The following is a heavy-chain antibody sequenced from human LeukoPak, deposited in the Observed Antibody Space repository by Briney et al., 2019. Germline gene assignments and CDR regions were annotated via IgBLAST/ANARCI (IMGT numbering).Heavy chain of an antibody. J-gene: IGHJ4*02. CDR1: GGSISSSSYY. Sequence: PSETLSLTCTVSGGSISSSSYYWGWIRQPPGKGLEWIGSIYYSGSTYYNPSLKSRVTISVDTSKNQFSLKLSSVTAADTAVYYCARHKVYYDSSGYYQYYFDYWGQGTLVTVSS. CDR3: ARHKVYYDSSGYYQYYFDY. CDR2: IYYSGST. D-gene: IGHD3-22*01. V-gene: IGHV4-39*01.